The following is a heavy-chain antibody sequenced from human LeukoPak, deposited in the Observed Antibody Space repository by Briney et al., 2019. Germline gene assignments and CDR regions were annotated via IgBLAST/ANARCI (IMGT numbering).Heavy chain of an antibody. CDR3: AREKDYYDSSGYNRWFDY. CDR2: IYYSGST. V-gene: IGHV4-30-4*01. J-gene: IGHJ4*02. D-gene: IGHD3-22*01. Sequence: SETLSLTCTVSGGSISSGDYYWSWIRQPPGKGLEWIGYIYYSGSTYYNPSLKSRVTISVDTSKNQFSLKLSSVTAADTAVYYCAREKDYYDSSGYNRWFDYWGQGTLVTVSS. CDR1: GGSISSGDYY.